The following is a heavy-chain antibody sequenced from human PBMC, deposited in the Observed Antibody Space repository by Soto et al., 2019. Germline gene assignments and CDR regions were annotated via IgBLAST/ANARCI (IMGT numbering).Heavy chain of an antibody. CDR3: ARESENYYGMDV. CDR2: IYSGGST. CDR1: VFTVSINY. V-gene: IGHV3-53*01. Sequence: WGSLRLSCASSVFTVSINYMSWVRQAPGKGLEWVSVIYSGGSTYYADSVKGRFTISRDNSKNTLYLQMNSLRAEDTAVYYCARESENYYGMDVWGQGTTVTVSS. J-gene: IGHJ6*01.